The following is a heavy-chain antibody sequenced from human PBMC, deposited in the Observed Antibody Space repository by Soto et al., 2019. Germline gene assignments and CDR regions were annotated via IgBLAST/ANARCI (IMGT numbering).Heavy chain of an antibody. Sequence: EVQVVESGGGLVKPGGSLRLSCAASGFTFSNAWMSWVRQAPGKGLEWVGRIKSKTDGGTTDYAAPVKGRFTISRDNVQNTLYLQMNSLRAEDTAVYYCARGTLNHGDYGGGMDVWGQGTTVTVSS. CDR3: ARGTLNHGDYGGGMDV. D-gene: IGHD4-17*01. CDR2: IKSKTDGGTT. CDR1: GFTFSNAW. J-gene: IGHJ6*02. V-gene: IGHV3-15*05.